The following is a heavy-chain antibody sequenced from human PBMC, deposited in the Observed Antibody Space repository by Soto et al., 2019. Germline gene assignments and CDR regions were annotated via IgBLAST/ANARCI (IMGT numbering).Heavy chain of an antibody. CDR2: IYWDDDK. D-gene: IGHD6-19*01. V-gene: IGHV2-5*02. J-gene: IGHJ4*02. CDR1: GFSLSTTRVA. CDR3: SHIVVAGLGYYFDY. Sequence: QITLKESGPTLVKPTQTLTLTCTFSGFSLSTTRVAVGWIRQPPGKALEWLALIYWDDDKRYSPFLKSRLTITKDTSKNQVVRTMTNMDPVDTAIYYCSHIVVAGLGYYFDYWGQGTLVTVSS.